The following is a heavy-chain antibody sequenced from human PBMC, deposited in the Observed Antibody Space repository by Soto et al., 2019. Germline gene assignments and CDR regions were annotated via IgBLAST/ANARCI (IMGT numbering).Heavy chain of an antibody. CDR1: GFSLSTSGVG. J-gene: IGHJ5*02. Sequence: QITLKESGPTLVKPTQTLTLTCTFSGFSLSTSGVGVAWIRQPPGKALEWLALIYWDDDKRYSPSLKSRLTTTKHTSKNQVVLTMTKMDPVDTATYYCAHGTEKFDPWGQGTLVTVSS. V-gene: IGHV2-5*02. CDR2: IYWDDDK. CDR3: AHGTEKFDP.